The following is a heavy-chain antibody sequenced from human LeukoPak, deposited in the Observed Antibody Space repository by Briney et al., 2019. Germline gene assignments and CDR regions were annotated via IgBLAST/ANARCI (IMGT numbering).Heavy chain of an antibody. V-gene: IGHV1-69*13. Sequence: SVKVSCKASGGTFSSYAISWVRQAPGQGLEWMGGIIPIFATANYAQKFQGRVTITADESTSTAYMELSSLRSEDTAVYYCARGPITTRSHYDYWGQGTLVTVSS. CDR3: ARGPITTRSHYDY. J-gene: IGHJ4*02. CDR2: IIPIFATA. D-gene: IGHD3-22*01. CDR1: GGTFSSYA.